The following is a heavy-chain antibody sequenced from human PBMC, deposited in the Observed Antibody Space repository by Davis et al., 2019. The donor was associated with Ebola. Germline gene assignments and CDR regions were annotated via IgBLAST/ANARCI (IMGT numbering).Heavy chain of an antibody. CDR2: ISAYNGNT. Sequence: AASVKVSCKASGYTFTSYGISWVRQAPGQGLEWMGWISAYNGNTNYAQKLQGRVTMTTDTSTSTAYMELRSLRSDDTAVYYCARGRSHRGYYYYGMDVWGKGTTVTVSS. J-gene: IGHJ6*04. D-gene: IGHD1-14*01. V-gene: IGHV1-18*04. CDR3: ARGRSHRGYYYYGMDV. CDR1: GYTFTSYG.